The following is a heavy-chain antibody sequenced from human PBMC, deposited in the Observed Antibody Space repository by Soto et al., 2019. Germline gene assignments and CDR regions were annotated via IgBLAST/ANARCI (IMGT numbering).Heavy chain of an antibody. Sequence: QVQLAESGGGLVEPGGYLRISCAASGFTFSDYDMSWIRQSPGKGLEWVSFVSSSGTTMYFADSVKGRFTISRDNAKNSLYLQMNSLRAEDMAVYYCARMGPRVARPSYWGQGTLVTVSS. CDR2: VSSSGTTM. V-gene: IGHV3-11*01. CDR3: ARMGPRVARPSY. CDR1: GFTFSDYD. D-gene: IGHD6-6*01. J-gene: IGHJ4*02.